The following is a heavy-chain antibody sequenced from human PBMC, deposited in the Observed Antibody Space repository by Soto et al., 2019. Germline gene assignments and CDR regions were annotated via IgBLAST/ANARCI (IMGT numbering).Heavy chain of an antibody. V-gene: IGHV1-2*02. Sequence: ASVKVSCKASGYTFTGYYMHWVRQAPGQGLEWMGWINPNSVGTNYAQKFQGRVTMTRDTSISTAYMELSRLRSDDTAVYYSARVGINGDYPDYWGQGTLVTVSS. CDR1: GYTFTGYY. D-gene: IGHD4-17*01. CDR3: ARVGINGDYPDY. J-gene: IGHJ4*02. CDR2: INPNSVGT.